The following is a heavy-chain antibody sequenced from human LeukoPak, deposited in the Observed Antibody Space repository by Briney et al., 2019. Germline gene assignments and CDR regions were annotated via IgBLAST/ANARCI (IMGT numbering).Heavy chain of an antibody. Sequence: PSETLSLTCTVSGGSISNYYWSWIRQPPGKGLECMGYIYYSGTTNYNPSLKSRVTISVDTSKNQFSLKLSSVTAADTAVYYCARHGGYGSPCLHWGQGTLVTVSA. D-gene: IGHD6-13*01. CDR1: GGSISNYY. J-gene: IGHJ1*01. CDR2: IYYSGTT. CDR3: ARHGGYGSPCLH. V-gene: IGHV4-59*08.